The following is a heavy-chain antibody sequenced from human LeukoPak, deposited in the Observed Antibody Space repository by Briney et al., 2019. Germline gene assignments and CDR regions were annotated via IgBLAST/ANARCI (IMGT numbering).Heavy chain of an antibody. CDR3: AREAGRGGNWFDP. CDR2: IYSSGST. Sequence: PSQTLSLTCTVSGGSISSGSYYWSWIRQPAGKGLEWIGRIYSSGSTNYNPSLKSRVTISVDTSKNQFSLKLSSVTAADTAVYYCAREAGRGGNWFDPWGQGTLVTVSS. J-gene: IGHJ5*02. V-gene: IGHV4-61*02. D-gene: IGHD6-6*01. CDR1: GGSISSGSYY.